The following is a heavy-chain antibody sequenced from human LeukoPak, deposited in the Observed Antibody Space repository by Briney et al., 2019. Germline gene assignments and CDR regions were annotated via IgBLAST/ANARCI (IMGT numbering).Heavy chain of an antibody. Sequence: GASVKVSCKASGGTFSSYAISWVRQAPGQGLEWMGGIIPIFGTANYAQKFQGRVTITADESTSTAYMELSSLRSEDTAVYYCARDRFLTYYYGSGSRNLYYCYYGMDVWGQGTTVTVSS. CDR1: GGTFSSYA. V-gene: IGHV1-69*13. CDR3: ARDRFLTYYYGSGSRNLYYCYYGMDV. D-gene: IGHD3-10*01. J-gene: IGHJ6*02. CDR2: IIPIFGTA.